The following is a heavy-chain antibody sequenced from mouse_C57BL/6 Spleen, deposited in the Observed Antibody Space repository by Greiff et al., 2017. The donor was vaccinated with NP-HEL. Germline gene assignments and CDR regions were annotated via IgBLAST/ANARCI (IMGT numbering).Heavy chain of an antibody. CDR1: GYTFTDYE. V-gene: IGHV1-15*01. CDR3: TRGYYGNLAWFAY. CDR2: IDPETGGT. D-gene: IGHD2-1*01. Sequence: QVQLQESGAELVRPGASVTLSCKASGYTFTDYEMHWVKQTPVHGLEWIGAIDPETGGTAYNQKFKGKAILTADKSSSTAYMELRSLTSEDSAVYYCTRGYYGNLAWFAYWGQGTLVTVSA. J-gene: IGHJ3*01.